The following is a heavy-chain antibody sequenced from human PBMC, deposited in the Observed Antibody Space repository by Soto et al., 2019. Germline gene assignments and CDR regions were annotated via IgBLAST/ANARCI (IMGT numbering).Heavy chain of an antibody. CDR1: GGSVSSGSYY. V-gene: IGHV4-61*01. CDR2: IYNSGST. CDR3: ARDRGAIVVVPAATDV. Sequence: KSSETLSLTCTVSGGSVSSGSYYWSWIRQPPGKGLEWVGYIYNSGSTKYNPSLKSRVTISLDTSKNQFSLKLSSVTAADTAVYYCARDRGAIVVVPAATDVWGQGTTVTVSS. J-gene: IGHJ6*02. D-gene: IGHD2-2*01.